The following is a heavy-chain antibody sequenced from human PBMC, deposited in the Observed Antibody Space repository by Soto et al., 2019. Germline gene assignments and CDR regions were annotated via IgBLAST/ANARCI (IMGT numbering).Heavy chain of an antibody. D-gene: IGHD1-1*01. CDR2: IYYSGST. V-gene: IGHV4-59*08. CDR3: ARATGTTYAFDI. CDR1: GGSISSYY. Sequence: SETLSLTCTVSGGSISSYYWSWIRQPPGKGLEWIGYIYYSGSTNYNPSLKSQVTISVDTSKNQFSLKLSSVTAADTAVYYCARATGTTYAFDIWGQGTMVTVSS. J-gene: IGHJ3*02.